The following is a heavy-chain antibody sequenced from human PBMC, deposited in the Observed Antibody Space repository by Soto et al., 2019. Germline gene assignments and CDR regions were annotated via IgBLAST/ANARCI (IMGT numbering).Heavy chain of an antibody. J-gene: IGHJ4*02. Sequence: SETLSLTCIVSGGSMNCYYWIWIRQTPGQGLEWLGFIYFSGSTRYNPSLMSRLTISLDKSKRQFSMSLSSVTAADTAVYYCARSVATPGTNIDFWGQGTLVTVSS. CDR2: IYFSGST. CDR1: GGSMNCYY. CDR3: ARSVATPGTNIDF. D-gene: IGHD6-13*01. V-gene: IGHV4-4*09.